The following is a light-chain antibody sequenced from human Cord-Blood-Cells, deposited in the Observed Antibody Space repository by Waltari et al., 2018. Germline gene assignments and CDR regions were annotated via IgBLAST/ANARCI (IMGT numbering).Light chain of an antibody. CDR3: AAWDDSLSGWV. CDR1: SSNIGSNY. Sequence: QSVLTQPPSASGTPGQRVTISCSGSSSNIGSNYVYWYQQLPGTAPKLLIYRNNQRPSGVPDRFPGSKSGTSASLAISGRRSEDEADYYCAAWDDSLSGWVFGGGTKLTVL. V-gene: IGLV1-47*01. CDR2: RNN. J-gene: IGLJ3*02.